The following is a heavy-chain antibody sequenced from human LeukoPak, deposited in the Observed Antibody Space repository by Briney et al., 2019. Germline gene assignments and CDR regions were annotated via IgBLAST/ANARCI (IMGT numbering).Heavy chain of an antibody. CDR2: IRFDQNKK. D-gene: IGHD6-13*01. Sequence: PGGSLRLSCAASGFIFSNYGMHWVRQAPGKGLEWVAFIRFDQNKKDYADSVKGRFTISRDSFQNTLYLQLNSLRPEDTAVYYCAKTLGVSAAAAVRDAFYIWGQGTTVTVSS. J-gene: IGHJ3*02. CDR3: AKTLGVSAAAAVRDAFYI. CDR1: GFIFSNYG. V-gene: IGHV3-30*02.